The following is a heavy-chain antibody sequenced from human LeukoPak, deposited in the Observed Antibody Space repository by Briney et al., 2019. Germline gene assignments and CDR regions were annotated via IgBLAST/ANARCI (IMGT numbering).Heavy chain of an antibody. D-gene: IGHD3-22*01. CDR1: GYTFTGYF. CDR3: AGAYYYHSSGYCFDY. V-gene: IGHV1-2*02. Sequence: ASVKVSCKASGYTFTGYFMHWVRQAPGQGLEWMGWINPNSGGTNFAQRFQGRVTMTRDTSISTAYMELSRLSSDDTAVYYCAGAYYYHSSGYCFDYWGQGTLVTVSS. CDR2: INPNSGGT. J-gene: IGHJ4*02.